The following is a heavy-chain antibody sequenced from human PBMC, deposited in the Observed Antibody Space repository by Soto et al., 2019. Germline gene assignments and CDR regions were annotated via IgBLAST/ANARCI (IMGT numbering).Heavy chain of an antibody. V-gene: IGHV3-23*01. J-gene: IGHJ4*02. CDR2: ISSSGGNT. CDR1: GFTFSNYA. D-gene: IGHD3-10*01. CDR3: AKARFDRGIDY. Sequence: EVQLLESGGGLVQPGGSLRLSCAASGFTFSNYAMSWVRQAPGMGLDWVSDISSSGGNTDYADYVKGRFTISRDNSKNTVYLQMKDLRAADTAVYYCAKARFDRGIDYWCQGTLVNVSS.